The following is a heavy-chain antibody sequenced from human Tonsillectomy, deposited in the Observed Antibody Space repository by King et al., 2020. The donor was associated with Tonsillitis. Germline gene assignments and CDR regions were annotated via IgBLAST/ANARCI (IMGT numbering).Heavy chain of an antibody. J-gene: IGHJ4*02. CDR3: ARFPGDGVDC. D-gene: IGHD4-17*01. V-gene: IGHV5-51*01. Sequence: QLVQSGAEVKKPGDSLTISCKASGYKFSNIWIGWVRQLPGKGLEWMAIMYPGDSDIRYTPSFRGQVTISADKSIDTAYLQWTSLKASDTATYYCARFPGDGVDCWGQGTLVTVSS. CDR2: MYPGDSDI. CDR1: GYKFSNIW.